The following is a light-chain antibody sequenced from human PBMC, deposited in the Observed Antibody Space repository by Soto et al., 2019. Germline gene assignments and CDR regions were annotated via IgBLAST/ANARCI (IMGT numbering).Light chain of an antibody. J-gene: IGKJ1*01. CDR2: GAS. Sequence: EIVMTQSTATLSVSPGERATLSCRASQSVSSNLAWYQQKPGQAPRLLIYGASTRATGIPARFSGSGSGTEFPLTISSLQSEDFAVYYCQQYNNWPPGTFGQGTKVEIK. V-gene: IGKV3-15*01. CDR1: QSVSSN. CDR3: QQYNNWPPGT.